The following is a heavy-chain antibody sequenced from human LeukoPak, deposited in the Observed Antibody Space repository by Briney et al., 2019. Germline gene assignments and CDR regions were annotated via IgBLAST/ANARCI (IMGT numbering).Heavy chain of an antibody. J-gene: IGHJ4*02. V-gene: IGHV3-11*01. CDR3: AKIPSCSSTSCHRISSSSEFDY. Sequence: PGGSLRLSCVASGFTFSDYYMTWVRQAPGKGLEWVSYIGTSGSTIYYADSVGGRFTISRDNAKNSLYLQMNSLRAEDTAVYYCAKIPSCSSTSCHRISSSSEFDYWGQGTLVTVSS. CDR1: GFTFSDYY. CDR2: IGTSGSTI. D-gene: IGHD2-2*01.